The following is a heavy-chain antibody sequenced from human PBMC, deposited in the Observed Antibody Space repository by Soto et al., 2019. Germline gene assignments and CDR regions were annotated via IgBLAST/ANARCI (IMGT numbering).Heavy chain of an antibody. Sequence: ASVKVSCKASGYTFTGYYMHWVRQAPGQGLEWMGWINPNSGGTNYAQKFQGWVTMTRDTSISTAYMELRRLRSDDTAVYYCARERDVVGDDAFDIWGQGTMVTVSS. CDR1: GYTFTGYY. D-gene: IGHD3-10*01. CDR2: INPNSGGT. CDR3: ARERDVVGDDAFDI. J-gene: IGHJ3*02. V-gene: IGHV1-2*04.